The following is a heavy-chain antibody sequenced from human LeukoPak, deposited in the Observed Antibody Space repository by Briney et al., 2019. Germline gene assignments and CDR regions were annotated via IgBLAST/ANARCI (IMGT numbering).Heavy chain of an antibody. D-gene: IGHD1-26*01. CDR3: TRVPGGSYYRLDI. Sequence: PGGPLRLSCTASGFTFGDFALSWVRQAPGKGLEWVGFIRSKAYGGTTEYAASVKGRFTISRDDSKSIASLQMNSLETEDTAVYYCTRVPGGSYYRLDIWGQGTMVTVSS. J-gene: IGHJ3*02. V-gene: IGHV3-49*04. CDR2: IRSKAYGGTT. CDR1: GFTFGDFA.